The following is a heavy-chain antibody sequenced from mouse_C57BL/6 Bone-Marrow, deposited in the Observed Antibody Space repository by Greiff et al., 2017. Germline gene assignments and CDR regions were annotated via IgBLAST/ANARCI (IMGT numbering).Heavy chain of an antibody. CDR2: INPNYGTT. V-gene: IGHV1-39*01. Sequence: EVQGVESGPELVKPGASVKISCKASGYSFTDYNMNWVKQSNGKSLEWIGVINPNYGTTSYNQKFKGKATLTVDTSSSTAYMQLNSLTSEASAVXYCSSSGGVITTLYYYSIDYWGQGTSVTVSS. CDR3: SSSGGVITTLYYYSIDY. J-gene: IGHJ4*01. CDR1: GYSFTDYN. D-gene: IGHD1-1*01.